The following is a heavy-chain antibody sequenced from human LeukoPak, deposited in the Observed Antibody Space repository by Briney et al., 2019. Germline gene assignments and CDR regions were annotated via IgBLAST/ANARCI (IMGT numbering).Heavy chain of an antibody. CDR3: ARVPRKVTTPLDY. V-gene: IGHV1-2*02. Sequence: ASVKVSCKASGYTFTGYYMHWVRQAPGQGLEWMGWINPNSGGTNYAQKFQGRVTMTRDTSISTAYMELSRLRSDDTAVYYCARVPRKVTTPLDYWGQGTLVTVSS. J-gene: IGHJ4*02. D-gene: IGHD4-17*01. CDR1: GYTFTGYY. CDR2: INPNSGGT.